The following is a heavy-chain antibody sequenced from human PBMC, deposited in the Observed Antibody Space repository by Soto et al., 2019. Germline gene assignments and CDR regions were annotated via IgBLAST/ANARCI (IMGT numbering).Heavy chain of an antibody. J-gene: IGHJ6*02. CDR1: GFTFRSYS. Sequence: GGSLRLSCAASGFTFRSYSMHWVRQAPGKGLEWVAVILYDGSETFYADSVKGRFTISRDNSKNMLYVQMDSLRTDDTAVYFCAAENSAYARGGMDVWGQGTTVTVSS. CDR3: AAENSAYARGGMDV. V-gene: IGHV3-30-3*01. D-gene: IGHD5-12*01. CDR2: ILYDGSET.